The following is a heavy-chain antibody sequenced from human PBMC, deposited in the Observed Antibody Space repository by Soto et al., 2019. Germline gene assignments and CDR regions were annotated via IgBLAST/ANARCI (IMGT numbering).Heavy chain of an antibody. D-gene: IGHD4-4*01. J-gene: IGHJ6*02. V-gene: IGHV3-23*01. CDR2: ISGSGGST. CDR3: AKEIGLTTVTTDYYYYYGMDV. CDR1: GFTFSSYA. Sequence: GGSLRLSCAASGFTFSSYAMSWVRQAPGKGLEWVSAISGSGGSTYYADSVKGRFTISRDNSKNTLYLQMNSLRAEDTAVYYCAKEIGLTTVTTDYYYYYGMDVWGQGTKVTVSS.